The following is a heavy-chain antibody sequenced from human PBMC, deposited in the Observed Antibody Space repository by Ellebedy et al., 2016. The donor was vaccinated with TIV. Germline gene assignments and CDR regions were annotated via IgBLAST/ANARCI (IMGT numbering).Heavy chain of an antibody. CDR3: ARLIGGTCQCAFDI. J-gene: IGHJ3*02. CDR2: INRDGTFT. V-gene: IGHV3-74*01. D-gene: IGHD2-15*01. Sequence: GESLKISCAASGFTFSSYWMHWVRQAPGKGLVWVSRINRDGTFTTYADSVKGRFTTSRDNAKNSLYLQMNSRRAEDTAVYYCARLIGGTCQCAFDIWGQGTMVTVSS. CDR1: GFTFSSYW.